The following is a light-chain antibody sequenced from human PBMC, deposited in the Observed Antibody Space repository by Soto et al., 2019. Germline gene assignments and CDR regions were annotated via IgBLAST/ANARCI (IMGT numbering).Light chain of an antibody. CDR2: DVS. V-gene: IGLV2-14*01. J-gene: IGLJ1*01. Sequence: QSVLTQPASVSGSPGQSITISCTGTSSDVGGYNYVSWYQQHPGKAPKLMIYDVSNRPSGVSNRFSGSKSGNTASLTISGLKAEDEADYYCSSYTSGSLLEVFGTGTKLTVL. CDR1: SSDVGGYNY. CDR3: SSYTSGSLLEV.